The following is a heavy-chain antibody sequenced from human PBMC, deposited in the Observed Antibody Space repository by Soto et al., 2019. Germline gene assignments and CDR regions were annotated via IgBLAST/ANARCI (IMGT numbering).Heavy chain of an antibody. CDR3: ASKIASAALGWFDP. J-gene: IGHJ5*02. Sequence: SETLSLTCTVSGDSIRSYYWSWIRQPPGKGLEWIGYIYYSGYTSYNPSLKSRVTISVDTSKNQFSLKLNSVTAADTAVYYCASKIASAALGWFDPWGQGTLVTVSS. D-gene: IGHD6-13*01. CDR1: GDSIRSYY. CDR2: IYYSGYT. V-gene: IGHV4-59*01.